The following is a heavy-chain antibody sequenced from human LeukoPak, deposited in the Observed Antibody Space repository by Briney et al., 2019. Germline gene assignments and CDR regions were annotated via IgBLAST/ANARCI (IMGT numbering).Heavy chain of an antibody. V-gene: IGHV3-48*01. CDR3: ARDNYNNYYCYYYMDV. D-gene: IGHD4-11*01. J-gene: IGHJ6*03. CDR1: GFTFSSYS. Sequence: GGSLRLSCAASGFTFSSYSMNWFRQAPGTGLEWVSYISTTGSAIYYADSVKGRFTMSRDNARNSLYLQMNSLRAEDTAVYYCARDNYNNYYCYYYMDVWGKGITVTVSS. CDR2: ISTTGSAI.